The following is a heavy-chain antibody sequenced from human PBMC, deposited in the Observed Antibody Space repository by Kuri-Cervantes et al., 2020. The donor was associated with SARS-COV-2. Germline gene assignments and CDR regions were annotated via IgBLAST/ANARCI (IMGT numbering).Heavy chain of an antibody. CDR2: ISSSSSYI. V-gene: IGHV3-21*01. CDR3: ARDSGSDY. J-gene: IGHJ4*02. Sequence: GTLSLTCAASGFTFSSYSMNWVRQAPGKGLEWVSSISSSSSYIYYADSVKGRFTISRDNAKNSLYLQMNSLRAEDTAVYYCARDSGSDYWGQGTLVTVSS. CDR1: GFTFSSYS. D-gene: IGHD3-10*01.